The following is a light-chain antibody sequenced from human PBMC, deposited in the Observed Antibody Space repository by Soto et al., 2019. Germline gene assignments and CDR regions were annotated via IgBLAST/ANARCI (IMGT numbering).Light chain of an antibody. CDR2: AAS. CDR1: QDISNY. CDR3: PQYDSYPLT. J-gene: IGKJ4*01. Sequence: DIQMTQSPSSLSASVGDRVTITCRASQDISNYLAWFQQKPGKAPKSLIYAASNLQSGVPSKFSGSGSGTDFTLTIDSLQPEDFATYYCPQYDSYPLTFGGGTKVDIK. V-gene: IGKV1-16*02.